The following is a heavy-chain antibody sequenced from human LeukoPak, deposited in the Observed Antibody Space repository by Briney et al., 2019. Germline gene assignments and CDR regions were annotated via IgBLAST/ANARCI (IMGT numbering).Heavy chain of an antibody. Sequence: GGSLRLSCAASGFTFSSYWMSWVRQAPGKGLEWVATIKYDGSDKYYVDSVRGRFTISRDNAKNSLCLQMNSLRAEDTAVYYCARERGIQLWLRTSRYFDYWGQGTLVTVSS. CDR3: ARERGIQLWLRTSRYFDY. J-gene: IGHJ4*02. V-gene: IGHV3-7*01. D-gene: IGHD5-18*01. CDR1: GFTFSSYW. CDR2: IKYDGSDK.